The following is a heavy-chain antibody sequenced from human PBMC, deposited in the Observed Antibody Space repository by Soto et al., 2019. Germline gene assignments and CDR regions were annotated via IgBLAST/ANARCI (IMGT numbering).Heavy chain of an antibody. D-gene: IGHD2-15*01. CDR2: VGGSGDST. J-gene: IGHJ4*02. Sequence: EVQLLDSGGGLVQPGGSLRLSCAASGFTFSNYAMSWVRQAPGKGLEWVSGVGGSGDSTYYADSVKGRFTISRDNSKEKLYLQMNSLRAEDRPVFYCAKSPVGYCSGGSCYPPHYFDYWGQGPLVPASS. CDR1: GFTFSNYA. CDR3: AKSPVGYCSGGSCYPPHYFDY. V-gene: IGHV3-23*01.